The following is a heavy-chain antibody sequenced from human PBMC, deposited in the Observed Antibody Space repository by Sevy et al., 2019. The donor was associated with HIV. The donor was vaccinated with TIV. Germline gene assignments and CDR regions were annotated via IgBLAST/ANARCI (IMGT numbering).Heavy chain of an antibody. CDR1: GFSFSTYW. V-gene: IGHV3-7*01. J-gene: IGHJ4*02. CDR3: VREGLGGFSYSLDC. Sequence: GGYLRLSCAASGFSFSTYWMTWVRQAPGKGLEWVATMNQDGTERDYVDSVKGRFTLSRDNTKTSLFLQMNSLSAEDTGVYYCVREGLGGFSYSLDCWGQGTLVTVSS. CDR2: MNQDGTER. D-gene: IGHD3-16*01.